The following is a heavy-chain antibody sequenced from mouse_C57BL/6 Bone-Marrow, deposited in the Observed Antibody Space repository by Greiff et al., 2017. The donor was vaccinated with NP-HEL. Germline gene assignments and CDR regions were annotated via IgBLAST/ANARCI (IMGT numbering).Heavy chain of an antibody. Sequence: DVKLVESGGGLVQPKGSLKLSCAASGFTFNTYAMHWVRQAPGKGLEWVARIRSKSSNYATYYADSVQDRFTISRDDSQSKLYLQMNKLKTEDTSMCYCVREMGRAWFGYWGQGTLVTVSA. J-gene: IGHJ3*01. CDR3: VREMGRAWFGY. D-gene: IGHD2-3*01. V-gene: IGHV10-3*01. CDR1: GFTFNTYA. CDR2: IRSKSSNYAT.